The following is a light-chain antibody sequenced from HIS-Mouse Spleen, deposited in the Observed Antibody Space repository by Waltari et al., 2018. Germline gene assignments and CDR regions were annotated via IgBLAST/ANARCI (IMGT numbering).Light chain of an antibody. CDR1: ALPKQY. CDR2: KDS. J-gene: IGLJ3*02. V-gene: IGLV3-25*03. Sequence: SYELTQPPSVSVSPGQTARTTCSGDALPKQYAYWYQQKPGQAPVLGIYKDSERPSGIPERFSGSSSGTTVTLTISGVQAEDEADYYCQSADSSGTWVFGGGTKLTVL. CDR3: QSADSSGTWV.